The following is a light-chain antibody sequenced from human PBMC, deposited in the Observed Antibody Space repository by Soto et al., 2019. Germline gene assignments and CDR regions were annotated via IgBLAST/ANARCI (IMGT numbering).Light chain of an antibody. J-gene: IGLJ1*01. V-gene: IGLV2-14*01. CDR2: DVS. CDR3: SSYTTSNTRQIV. Sequence: QSVLTQPASVSGSPGQSITISGTGTSSDVGGYNYVSWYQQHPGKAPKFMIYDVSNRPSGVSNRFSGSKSGNTASLTISGLRAEDEADYYCSSYTTSNTRQIVFGTGTKVTVL. CDR1: SSDVGGYNY.